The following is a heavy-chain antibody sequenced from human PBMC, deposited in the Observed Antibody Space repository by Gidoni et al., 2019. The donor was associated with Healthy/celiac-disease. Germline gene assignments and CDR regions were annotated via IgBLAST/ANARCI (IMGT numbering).Heavy chain of an antibody. V-gene: IGHV4-39*01. Sequence: QLQLQESGPGLVKPSETLSLTCTVSGGSISSSSYYWGWIPQPPGKGLEWIGSIYYSGSTYYNPSLKSRVTISVDTSKNQFSLKLSSVTAADTAVYYCASTEGSWIQLWLGFGGFDPWGQGTLVTVSS. J-gene: IGHJ5*02. CDR2: IYYSGST. D-gene: IGHD5-18*01. CDR3: ASTEGSWIQLWLGFGGFDP. CDR1: GGSISSSSYY.